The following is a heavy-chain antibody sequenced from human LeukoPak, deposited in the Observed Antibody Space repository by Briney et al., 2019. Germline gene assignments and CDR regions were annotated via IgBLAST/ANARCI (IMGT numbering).Heavy chain of an antibody. CDR1: GFTFSSYA. CDR2: ISGSGGST. J-gene: IGHJ4*02. V-gene: IGHV3-23*01. D-gene: IGHD4-17*01. CDR3: AKYGPWTLNYFDY. Sequence: PGGSLRLSCAASGFTFSSYAMSWVRQAPGKGLEWVSAISGSGGSTFYADSVKGRFTISRDNSKNTLYLQMNSLRVEDTAVYYCAKYGPWTLNYFDYWGQGTLVTVSS.